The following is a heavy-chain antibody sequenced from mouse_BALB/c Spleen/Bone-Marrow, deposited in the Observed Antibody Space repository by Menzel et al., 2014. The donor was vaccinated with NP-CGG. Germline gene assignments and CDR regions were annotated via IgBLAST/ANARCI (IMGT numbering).Heavy chain of an antibody. CDR2: IDPSDSET. D-gene: IGHD2-10*02. CDR3: ARGYGNSVAWFAY. V-gene: IGHV1-61*01. Sequence: QVQLQQSGAELVRPGTSVKLSCKASGYTFTTYWMNWVRQRPGQGLEWIGMIDPSDSETHYNQMFKDKATLTVDKSSSTAYMQLGSLTSEDSAVYYCARGYGNSVAWFAYWGQGTLVTVST. CDR1: GYTFTTYW. J-gene: IGHJ3*01.